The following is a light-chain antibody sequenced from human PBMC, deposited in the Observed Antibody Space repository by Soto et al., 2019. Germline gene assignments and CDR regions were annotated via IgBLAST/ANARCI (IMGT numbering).Light chain of an antibody. CDR2: WAS. Sequence: DIVMTHSPDSLAVSLGERAHINCKSSQSVLYSSNNKNYLALYQQKPGQPPKLLIYWASTRESGVPDRFSGSGSGTDFTLTISSLQADDVAVYYCQQYYSTMYTFGQGTKLEIK. V-gene: IGKV4-1*01. CDR1: QSVLYSSNNKNY. CDR3: QQYYSTMYT. J-gene: IGKJ2*01.